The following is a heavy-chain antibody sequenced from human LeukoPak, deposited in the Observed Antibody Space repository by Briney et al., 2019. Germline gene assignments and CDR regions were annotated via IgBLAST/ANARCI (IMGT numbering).Heavy chain of an antibody. V-gene: IGHV3-48*02. CDR2: ITSSSSAI. Sequence: GGSLRLSCAASGFTFSGYSMNWVRQAPGKGLEWVSYITSSSSAIYSADSVKGRFTISRDNTKNSLYLQMNSLRDEDTAVYYCAMNFIAMDVWGQGTTVTVSS. D-gene: IGHD1-7*01. CDR1: GFTFSGYS. J-gene: IGHJ6*02. CDR3: AMNFIAMDV.